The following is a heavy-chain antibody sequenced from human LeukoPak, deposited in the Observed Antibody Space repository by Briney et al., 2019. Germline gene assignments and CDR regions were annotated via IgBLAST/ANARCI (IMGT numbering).Heavy chain of an antibody. CDR1: SGSFSSGDYF. CDR3: ARTYSNGWYYVDY. J-gene: IGHJ4*02. V-gene: IGHV4-30-4*01. Sequence: PSETLSLTCTVSSGSFSSGDYFWTWISQPPGKGLEWIGNIYYSGTTHYNPSLESRLTISRDTSKNQFSLKLSSVTAADTAVYYCARTYSNGWYYVDYWGQGTLVTVSS. CDR2: IYYSGTT. D-gene: IGHD6-19*01.